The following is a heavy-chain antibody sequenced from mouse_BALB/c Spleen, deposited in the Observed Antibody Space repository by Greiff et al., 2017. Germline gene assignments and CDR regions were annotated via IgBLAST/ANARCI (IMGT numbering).Heavy chain of an antibody. CDR3: ARRDLLWSYFDY. Sequence: QVTLKVSGPGILQPSQTLSLTCSFSGFSLSTSGMSVGWIRQPSGKGLEWLAHIWWNDDKYYNPALKSRLTISKDTSNNQVFLKIASVVTADTATYYCARRDLLWSYFDYWGQGTTLTVSS. CDR1: GFSLSTSGMS. D-gene: IGHD2-10*01. J-gene: IGHJ2*01. V-gene: IGHV8-8*01. CDR2: IWWNDDK.